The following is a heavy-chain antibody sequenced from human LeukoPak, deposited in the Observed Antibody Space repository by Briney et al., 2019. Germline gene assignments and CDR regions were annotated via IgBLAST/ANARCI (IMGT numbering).Heavy chain of an antibody. CDR1: GFTFSSYP. Sequence: GGSLRLSCAASGFTFSSYPMHWVRQAPGKGLEWVAVISYDGSEKHYADPVKGRFTISRDNSKNTLYLQMNSLRVEDTAVYYCASGNNDWSLGGQGTLVTVSS. CDR2: ISYDGSEK. V-gene: IGHV3-30-3*01. J-gene: IGHJ4*02. CDR3: ASGNNDWSL. D-gene: IGHD3-9*01.